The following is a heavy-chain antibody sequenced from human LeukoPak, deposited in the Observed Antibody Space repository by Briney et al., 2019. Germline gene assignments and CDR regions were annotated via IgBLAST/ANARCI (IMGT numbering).Heavy chain of an antibody. CDR1: GDSIRTYSYY. D-gene: IGHD4-11*01. CDR3: ARARGMTNNWFDF. V-gene: IGHV4-39*07. CDR2: IFYSGTT. J-gene: IGHJ5*01. Sequence: SETLSLTCSVSGDSIRTYSYYWGWIRQAPGKGLEWIGSIFYSGTTYYNPSVKSRVTISLDTSKNHFFVNLTSVTAADTATYYCARARGMTNNWFDFWGQGTLVTVSS.